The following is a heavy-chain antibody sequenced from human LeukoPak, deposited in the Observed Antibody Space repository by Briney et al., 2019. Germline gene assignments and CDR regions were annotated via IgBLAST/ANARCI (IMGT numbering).Heavy chain of an antibody. Sequence: ASVKVSCKASGYTFTGYYMHWVRQAPGQGLEWMGWINPNSGRTNYAQKFQGRVTMTGDTSISTAYMELRSLKSDDTAVYYCARAKRFRGSSSWQTLGYWGQGTLVTVSS. D-gene: IGHD6-13*01. V-gene: IGHV1-2*02. J-gene: IGHJ4*02. CDR1: GYTFTGYY. CDR2: INPNSGRT. CDR3: ARAKRFRGSSSWQTLGY.